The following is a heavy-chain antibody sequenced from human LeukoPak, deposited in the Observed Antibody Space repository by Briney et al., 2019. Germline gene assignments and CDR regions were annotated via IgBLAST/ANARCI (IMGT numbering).Heavy chain of an antibody. CDR2: IYYSGST. J-gene: IGHJ3*02. D-gene: IGHD3-10*01. V-gene: IGHV4-59*01. CDR3: ARLLRFGEGNAFDI. Sequence: SETLSLTCTVSGGSISSYYWSWIRQPPGKGREGFGYIYYSGSTNYNPSLKSRVTISVDTSKNQFSLKLSSVTAADTAVYYCARLLRFGEGNAFDIWGQGTMVTVSS. CDR1: GGSISSYY.